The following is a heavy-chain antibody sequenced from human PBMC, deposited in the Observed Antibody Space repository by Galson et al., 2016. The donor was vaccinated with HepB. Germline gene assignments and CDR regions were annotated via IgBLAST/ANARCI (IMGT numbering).Heavy chain of an antibody. CDR2: TYWNDGK. J-gene: IGHJ6*02. CDR3: SHLTEDCTGGSCFPDGMDV. CDR1: GFSLSTSGVG. V-gene: IGHV2-5*01. Sequence: PALVKPTQTLTLTCTFSGFSLSTSGVGVGWIRQSPGKALGWLALTYWNDGKRYSPFLKSRLTITKDTSKSQVVLTLTNMDPEDTATYYCSHLTEDCTGGSCFPDGMDVWGQGTTVTVSS. D-gene: IGHD2-8*02.